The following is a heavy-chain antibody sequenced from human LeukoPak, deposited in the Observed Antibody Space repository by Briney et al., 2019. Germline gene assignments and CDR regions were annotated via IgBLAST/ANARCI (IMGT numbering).Heavy chain of an antibody. CDR3: ARESQWLVCDY. D-gene: IGHD6-19*01. CDR2: ISSSSSYI. V-gene: IGHV3-21*01. Sequence: ETLSLTCTVSGGSISSYYWSWIRQPPGKGLEWVSSISSSSSYIYYADSVKGRFTISRDNAKNSLYLQMNSLRAEDTAVYYCARESQWLVCDYWGQGTLVTVSS. CDR1: GGSISSYY. J-gene: IGHJ4*01.